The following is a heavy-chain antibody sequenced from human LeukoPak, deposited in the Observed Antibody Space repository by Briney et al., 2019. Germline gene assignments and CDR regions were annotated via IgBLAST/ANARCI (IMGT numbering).Heavy chain of an antibody. J-gene: IGHJ4*02. CDR2: IKNDGSIT. CDR1: GFTFSNYW. Sequence: GGSLRLSCAASGFTFSNYWMHWVRQAPGKGLVWVSRIKNDGSITNYADSVKGRFTIFRDNAKNTLHLQMNSLRAEDTAVYYCARTDYLTNWGQGTLVTVSS. V-gene: IGHV3-74*01. D-gene: IGHD2/OR15-2a*01. CDR3: ARTDYLTN.